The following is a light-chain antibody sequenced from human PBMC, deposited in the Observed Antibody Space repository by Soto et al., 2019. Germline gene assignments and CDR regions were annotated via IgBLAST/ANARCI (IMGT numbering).Light chain of an antibody. Sequence: QSVLTQPPSVSGAPGQRVTISCTGSSSNIGAGYDVHWYQQLPGIAPKLLIYGNSNRPSGVPDRFSGSKSGTSAYLAITGLKAEDEADDYCQSYDSSLSALFGGGTKLTVL. CDR2: GNS. CDR3: QSYDSSLSAL. CDR1: SSNIGAGYD. J-gene: IGLJ3*02. V-gene: IGLV1-40*01.